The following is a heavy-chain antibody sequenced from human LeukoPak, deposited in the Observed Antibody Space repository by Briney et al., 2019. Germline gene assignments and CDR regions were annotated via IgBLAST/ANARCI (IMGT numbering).Heavy chain of an antibody. CDR1: GFPFSTYA. CDR2: ISSSSSYI. Sequence: GGSLRLSCAASGFPFSTYAMNWVRQAPGKGLEWVSSISSSSSYIYYADSVKGRFTISRDNAKNSLYLQMNSLRAEDTAVYYCARSLNYYDSSGYYFPMDYWGQGTLVTVSS. D-gene: IGHD3-22*01. V-gene: IGHV3-21*01. CDR3: ARSLNYYDSSGYYFPMDY. J-gene: IGHJ4*02.